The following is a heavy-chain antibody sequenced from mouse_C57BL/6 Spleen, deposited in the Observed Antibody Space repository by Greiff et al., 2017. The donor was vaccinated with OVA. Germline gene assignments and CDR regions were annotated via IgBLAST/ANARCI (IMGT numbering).Heavy chain of an antibody. CDR2: IDPEDGET. CDR1: GFNIKDYY. J-gene: IGHJ3*01. D-gene: IGHD1-1*01. V-gene: IGHV14-2*01. Sequence: EVQLQESGAELVKPGASVKLSCTASGFNIKDYYMHWVKQRTEQGLEWIGRIDPEDGETKYATKFQGKATITADTSSNTAYLQLSSLTSEDTAVYYCARDGSNPFAYWGQGTLVTVSA. CDR3: ARDGSNPFAY.